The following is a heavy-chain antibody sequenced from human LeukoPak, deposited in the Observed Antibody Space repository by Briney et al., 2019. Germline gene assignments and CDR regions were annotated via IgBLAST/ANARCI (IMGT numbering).Heavy chain of an antibody. CDR3: AGGASYYYYSYMDV. CDR1: GYSISSGYY. V-gene: IGHV4-38-2*01. J-gene: IGHJ6*03. Sequence: SETLSLTCAVSGYSISSGYYWGWIRQPPGKGLEWIGSIYHSGSTYYNPSLKSRVTISVDTSKNQFSLKLSSVTAADTAVYYCAGGASYYYYSYMDVWGKGTTVTVSS. CDR2: IYHSGST. D-gene: IGHD3-16*01.